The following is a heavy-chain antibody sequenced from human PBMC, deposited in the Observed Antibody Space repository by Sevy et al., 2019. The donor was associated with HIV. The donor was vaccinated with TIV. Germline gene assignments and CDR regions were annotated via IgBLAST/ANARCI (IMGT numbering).Heavy chain of an antibody. CDR2: ISNTGNSI. CDR1: GFPFSSYE. Sequence: GGSLRLSCAASGFPFSSYEMNWVRQAPGRGLEWISYISNTGNSIPYSDSVRGRFTVSRDNAKNSLFLHMNSLRAEDTATYYCARDLPPSATTVAHFDYWGRGTLVTVSS. V-gene: IGHV3-48*03. D-gene: IGHD4-17*01. CDR3: ARDLPPSATTVAHFDY. J-gene: IGHJ4*02.